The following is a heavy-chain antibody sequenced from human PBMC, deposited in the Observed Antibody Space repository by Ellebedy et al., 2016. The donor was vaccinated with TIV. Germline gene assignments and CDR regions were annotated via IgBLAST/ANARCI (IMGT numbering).Heavy chain of an antibody. Sequence: GESLKISXAASGFTFSSYWMSWVRQAPGKGLEWVAVISYDGSNKYYADSVKGRFTISRDNSKNTLYLQMNSLRAEDTAVYYCANTPDYDPYGMDVWGQGTTVTVSS. V-gene: IGHV3-30*18. CDR3: ANTPDYDPYGMDV. CDR2: ISYDGSNK. J-gene: IGHJ6*02. CDR1: GFTFSSYW.